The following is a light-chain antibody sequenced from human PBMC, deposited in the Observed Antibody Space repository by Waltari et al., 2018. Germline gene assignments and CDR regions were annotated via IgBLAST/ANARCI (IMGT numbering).Light chain of an antibody. CDR1: SSNIGSYN. Sequence: QSVLTQPPSASGTPGQRVTISCSGSSSNIGSYNVNWYQQLPGTAPKLLIYSNNQRPSGVPDRFSGSKSGTSASLVISGLQSEDEADYYCAAWDGSLIGRVFGGGTKLTVL. J-gene: IGLJ2*01. CDR2: SNN. V-gene: IGLV1-44*01. CDR3: AAWDGSLIGRV.